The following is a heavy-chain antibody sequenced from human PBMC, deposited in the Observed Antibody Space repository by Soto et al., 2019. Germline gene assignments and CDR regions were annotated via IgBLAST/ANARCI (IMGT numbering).Heavy chain of an antibody. D-gene: IGHD4-4*01. CDR1: GGSISSGDYY. Sequence: SETLSLTCTVSGGSISSGDYYWSWIRQPPGKGLEWIGYIYYSGSTYYNPSLKSRVTISVDTSKNQFSLKLSSVTAADTAVYYWARGPDDYSNSHLDYWRQGTLVTVSS. J-gene: IGHJ4*02. CDR2: IYYSGST. V-gene: IGHV4-30-4*01. CDR3: ARGPDDYSNSHLDY.